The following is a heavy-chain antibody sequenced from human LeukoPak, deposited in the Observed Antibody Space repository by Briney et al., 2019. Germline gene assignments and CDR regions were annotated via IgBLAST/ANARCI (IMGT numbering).Heavy chain of an antibody. CDR3: ARWGRETRWEQQLVSLAFDI. CDR1: GYTFTGYY. J-gene: IGHJ3*02. D-gene: IGHD6-13*01. Sequence: ASVKVSCKASGYTFTGYYMHWVRQAPGQGLEWMGIINPSGGSTSYAQKFQGRVTMTRDMSTSTVYMELSSLRSEDTAVYYCARWGRETRWEQQLVSLAFDIWGQGTMVTVSS. CDR2: INPSGGST. V-gene: IGHV1-46*01.